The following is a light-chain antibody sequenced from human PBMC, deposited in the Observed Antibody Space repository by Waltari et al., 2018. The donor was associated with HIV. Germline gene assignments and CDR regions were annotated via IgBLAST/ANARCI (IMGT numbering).Light chain of an antibody. CDR3: DAWDNSLSGRV. Sequence: QSVLTQPPSASGTPGQRVTISCSGSRSNIGNNDVYWFQHLPGTAPKLLIYRNNQRPSGVPDRFTGSKSGTSASLAISGLRSEDEAHYYCDAWDNSLSGRVFGGGTKLTVL. J-gene: IGLJ3*02. CDR2: RNN. V-gene: IGLV1-47*01. CDR1: RSNIGNND.